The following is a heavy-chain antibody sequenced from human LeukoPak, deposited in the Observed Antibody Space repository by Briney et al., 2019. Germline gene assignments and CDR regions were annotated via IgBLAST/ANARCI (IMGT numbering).Heavy chain of an antibody. Sequence: PSETLSLTCAVYGGSFSGYYWSWIRQPPGKGLEWIGEINHSGSTNYNPSLRSRVTISVGTSKNQFSLKLSSVTAADTAVYYCARVNILTGYEGFDPWGQGTLVTVSS. V-gene: IGHV4-34*01. D-gene: IGHD3-9*01. CDR1: GGSFSGYY. J-gene: IGHJ5*02. CDR2: INHSGST. CDR3: ARVNILTGYEGFDP.